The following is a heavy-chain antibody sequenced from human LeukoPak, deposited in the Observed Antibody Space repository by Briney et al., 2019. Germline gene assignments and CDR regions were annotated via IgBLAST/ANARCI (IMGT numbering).Heavy chain of an antibody. V-gene: IGHV3-7*01. CDR3: ARDHGGGSYGLFDY. J-gene: IGHJ4*02. D-gene: IGHD1-26*01. Sequence: SWIRQPPGRGLEWVANIKQDGSEKYYVDSVKGRFTISRDNAKNSLYLQMNSLRAEDTAVYYCARDHGGGSYGLFDYWGQGTLVTVSS. CDR2: IKQDGSEK.